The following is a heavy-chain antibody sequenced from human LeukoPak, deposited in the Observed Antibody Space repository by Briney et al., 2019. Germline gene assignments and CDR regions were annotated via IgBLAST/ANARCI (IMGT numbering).Heavy chain of an antibody. V-gene: IGHV4-34*01. D-gene: IGHD2-2*01. J-gene: IGHJ6*02. Sequence: SETLSLTCAVYGGSFSGYYWSWLRQPPGKGLEWIGEINHSGSTNYNPSLKSRVTISVDTSKNQFSLKLSSVTAADTAVYYRARGVASVPAAMRVAYYYGMDVWGQGTTVTVSS. CDR3: ARGVASVPAAMRVAYYYGMDV. CDR2: INHSGST. CDR1: GGSFSGYY.